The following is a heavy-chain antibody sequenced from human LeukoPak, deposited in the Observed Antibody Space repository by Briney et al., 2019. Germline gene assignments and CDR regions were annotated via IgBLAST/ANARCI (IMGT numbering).Heavy chain of an antibody. CDR3: ARGNFDWSTYCFDY. J-gene: IGHJ4*02. CDR1: GFTFSSYG. D-gene: IGHD3-9*01. V-gene: IGHV3-33*01. CDR2: IWYDGSNK. Sequence: PGGSLRLSCAASGFTFSSYGMHWVRQAPGKGLEWVAVIWYDGSNKYYADSVKGRFTISRDNSKNTLYLQMNSLRAEDTAVYYCARGNFDWSTYCFDYWGQGTLVTVSS.